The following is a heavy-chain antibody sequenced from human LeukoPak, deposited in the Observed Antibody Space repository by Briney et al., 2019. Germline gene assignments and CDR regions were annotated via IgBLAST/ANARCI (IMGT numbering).Heavy chain of an antibody. D-gene: IGHD2-2*01. CDR3: TSYPVKYCSATTCWSWFDP. J-gene: IGHJ5*02. Sequence: GGSLRLSCTASGFTFSDAWMNWVRQAPGKGLEWVCRIKSTADGGTTDYAAPVKGRFTISRDDSKNTLSLQMNSLKTEDTAVYYCTSYPVKYCSATTCWSWFDPWGQGTLVTVSS. CDR1: GFTFSDAW. V-gene: IGHV3-15*01. CDR2: IKSTADGGTT.